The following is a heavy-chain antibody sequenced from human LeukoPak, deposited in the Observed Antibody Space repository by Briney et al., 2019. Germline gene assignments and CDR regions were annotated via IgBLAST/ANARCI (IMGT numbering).Heavy chain of an antibody. J-gene: IGHJ4*02. CDR3: ARGGRYSGYGVDY. Sequence: SVKVSCKASGGTFSSYTISWVRQAPGQGLEWMGRIITILGIANYAQKFQGRVTITADKSTSTAYMELSSLRSEDTAVYYCARGGRYSGYGVDYWGQGTLVTVSS. CDR2: IITILGIA. D-gene: IGHD5-12*01. V-gene: IGHV1-69*02. CDR1: GGTFSSYT.